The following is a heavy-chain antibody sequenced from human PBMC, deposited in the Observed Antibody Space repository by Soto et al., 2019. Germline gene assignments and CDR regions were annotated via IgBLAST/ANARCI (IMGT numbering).Heavy chain of an antibody. Sequence: GESLKISCKGSEYSFANQWIGWVRQMPGKGLEWVGIISPDTSRTLYSPSLQGQVTVSADKSISTAYLQWSSLKASDTAMYYCARHTLSSGNGMDVWGQGTTVTVSS. CDR3: ARHTLSSGNGMDV. D-gene: IGHD6-19*01. CDR2: ISPDTSRT. CDR1: EYSFANQW. J-gene: IGHJ6*02. V-gene: IGHV5-51*01.